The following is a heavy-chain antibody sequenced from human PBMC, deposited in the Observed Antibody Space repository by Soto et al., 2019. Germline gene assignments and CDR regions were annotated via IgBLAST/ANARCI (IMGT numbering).Heavy chain of an antibody. J-gene: IGHJ4*02. D-gene: IGHD2-15*01. CDR1: GFTFSSYA. CDR3: AKEGDCSGGSCFIFDY. Sequence: QVQLVESGGGVVQPGRSLRLSCAASGFTFSSYAMHRVRQAPGKGLEWVAVISFDGSNKDYADSVKDRFTISRDNSKNTMYVQMNSLRAEDTAVYYCAKEGDCSGGSCFIFDYWGQGTLVTVSS. CDR2: ISFDGSNK. V-gene: IGHV3-30*18.